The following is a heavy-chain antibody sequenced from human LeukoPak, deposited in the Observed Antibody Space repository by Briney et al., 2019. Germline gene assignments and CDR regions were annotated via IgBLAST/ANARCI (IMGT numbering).Heavy chain of an antibody. J-gene: IGHJ5*02. CDR3: ARSGKIIVGATNDWFDP. Sequence: SETLSLTCAVYGGSFSGYYWSWIRQPPGKGLEWIGEINHSGSTNYNPSLKSRVTISVDTSKNQFSLKLSSVTVADTAVYYCARSGKIIVGATNDWFDPWGQGTLVTVSS. D-gene: IGHD1-26*01. CDR2: INHSGST. V-gene: IGHV4-34*01. CDR1: GGSFSGYY.